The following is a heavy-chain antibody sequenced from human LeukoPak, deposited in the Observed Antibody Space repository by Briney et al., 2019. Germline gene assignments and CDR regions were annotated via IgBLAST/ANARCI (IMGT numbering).Heavy chain of an antibody. CDR2: IYYSGST. D-gene: IGHD3-22*01. Sequence: KPSQTLSLTCTVSGGPISSGGYYWSWIRQHPGKGLEWIGYIYYSGSTYYNPSLKSRVTISVDTSKNQFSLKLSSVTAADTAVYYCARVTYDMCFDYWGQGTLVTVSS. J-gene: IGHJ4*02. CDR1: GGPISSGGYY. V-gene: IGHV4-31*03. CDR3: ARVTYDMCFDY.